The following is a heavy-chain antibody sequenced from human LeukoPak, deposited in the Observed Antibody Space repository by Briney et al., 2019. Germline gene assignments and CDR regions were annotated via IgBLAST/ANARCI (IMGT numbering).Heavy chain of an antibody. J-gene: IGHJ3*01. CDR3: ARGGGTMIVVVPWI. V-gene: IGHV3-43*01. CDR2: ISWDGGST. Sequence: GGSLRLSCAASGFTFDDYTMHWVRHAPGKGLEWVSLISWDGGSTYYADSVKGRFTISRDNAKNSLYLQMNSLRAEDTAVYYCARGGGTMIVVVPWIWGQGTMVTVSS. D-gene: IGHD3-22*01. CDR1: GFTFDDYT.